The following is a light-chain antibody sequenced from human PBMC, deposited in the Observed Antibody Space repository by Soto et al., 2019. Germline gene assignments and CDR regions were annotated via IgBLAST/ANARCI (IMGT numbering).Light chain of an antibody. V-gene: IGKV3-20*01. CDR1: QRGPDTY. CDR3: QQYGSSPGT. Sequence: EIVLTQSPGALSLSPGERGTLSCRASQRGPDTYSAWYQQKPGQAPSRLIYDISTRATGIPDRFSGSGSGTDFALTIGRLEPEDSVISFCQQYGSSPGTFGQGTKVEV. J-gene: IGKJ1*01. CDR2: DIS.